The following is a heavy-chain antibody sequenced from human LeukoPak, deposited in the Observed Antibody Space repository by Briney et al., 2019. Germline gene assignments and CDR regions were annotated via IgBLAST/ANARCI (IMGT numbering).Heavy chain of an antibody. Sequence: GGSLRLSCAASGLTFSSYAMSWVRQAPGKGLEWVSAISGSGGSTYYADSVKGRFTISRDNSKNTLYLRMNSLRAEDTAVYYCAKDREKATYYYGSGSYDFDYWGQGTLVTVSS. CDR1: GLTFSSYA. V-gene: IGHV3-23*01. J-gene: IGHJ4*02. D-gene: IGHD3-10*01. CDR3: AKDREKATYYYGSGSYDFDY. CDR2: ISGSGGST.